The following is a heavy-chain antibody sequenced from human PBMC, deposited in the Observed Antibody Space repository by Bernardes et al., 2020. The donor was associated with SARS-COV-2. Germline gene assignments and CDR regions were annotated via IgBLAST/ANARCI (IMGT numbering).Heavy chain of an antibody. J-gene: IGHJ4*02. Sequence: ASVKVSCKPSGYPFTGYYLHWVRQAPGQGLEWLGWTSCDRGRTRYAQKFQGRVTMTRYPSIGTAYMELSNLESDDTAVYFCARDGRTWLQYFFDYWGQGTLVTVSS. D-gene: IGHD5-12*01. CDR1: GYPFTGYY. CDR2: TSCDRGRT. V-gene: IGHV1-2*02. CDR3: ARDGRTWLQYFFDY.